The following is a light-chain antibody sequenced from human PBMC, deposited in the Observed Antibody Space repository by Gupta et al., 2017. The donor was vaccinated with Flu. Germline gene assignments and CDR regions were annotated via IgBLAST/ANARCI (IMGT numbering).Light chain of an antibody. CDR3: GTWDSSLSAGV. CDR1: SSNIGNNC. Sequence: QSVLTQPPSVSAAPGQKVTIPCSGSSSNIGNNCVSWYQQLPGTAPKLLIYENNKRPSGIPDRFSGSKSGTSATLGITGLQTGDEADYYCGTWDSSLSAGVFGGGTKLTVL. V-gene: IGLV1-51*02. CDR2: ENN. J-gene: IGLJ2*01.